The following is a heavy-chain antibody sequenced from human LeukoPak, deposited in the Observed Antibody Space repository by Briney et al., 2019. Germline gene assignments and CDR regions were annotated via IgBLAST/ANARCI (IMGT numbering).Heavy chain of an antibody. Sequence: ASVKVSCKASGYTFTSYAIHWVRQAPGQRLEWMGWINAGNGNTKYSQKFQGRVTITRDTSASTAYMELSSLRSEDTAVYYCARGYPGAAAGTIDYWGQGTLVTVSS. V-gene: IGHV1-3*01. CDR3: ARGYPGAAAGTIDY. CDR2: INAGNGNT. J-gene: IGHJ4*02. D-gene: IGHD6-13*01. CDR1: GYTFTSYA.